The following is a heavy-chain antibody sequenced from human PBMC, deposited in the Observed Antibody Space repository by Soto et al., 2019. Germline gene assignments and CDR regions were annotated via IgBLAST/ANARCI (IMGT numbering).Heavy chain of an antibody. J-gene: IGHJ4*02. CDR2: IYGDGTT. CDR1: WITISRNY. V-gene: IGHV3-53*01. CDR3: ARARDGYNFLYEPT. Sequence: GGSLRLSCAASWITISRNYMSWVRQAPGKGLEWVSVIYGDGTTYYADSVKGRFTISRDNSKSTLYLQMNSLRADDTAVYYCARARDGYNFLYEPTWGQGTLVTVSS. D-gene: IGHD5-12*01.